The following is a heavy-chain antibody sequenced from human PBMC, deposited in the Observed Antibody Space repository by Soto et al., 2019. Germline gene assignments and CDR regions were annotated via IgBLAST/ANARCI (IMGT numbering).Heavy chain of an antibody. J-gene: IGHJ6*02. CDR3: ARVPSPFDYYYAMDV. V-gene: IGHV4-30-4*01. D-gene: IGHD3-16*01. CDR2: IFSSGTT. CDR1: GDSISGGNKY. Sequence: SETLSLSCTVSGDSISGGNKYWSWIRQPPGKGLEWIGYIFSSGTTYYNPSLKSRLTMSLDASQNQFSLKLNSLTDADTAVYFCARVPSPFDYYYAMDVWGQGTTVT.